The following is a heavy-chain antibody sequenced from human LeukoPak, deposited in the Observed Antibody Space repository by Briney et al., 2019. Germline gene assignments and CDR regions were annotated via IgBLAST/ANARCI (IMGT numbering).Heavy chain of an antibody. D-gene: IGHD6-13*01. CDR3: ARSSSSWYMGWFDP. J-gene: IGHJ5*02. CDR1: GGSISSYY. CDR2: IYTSGST. V-gene: IGHV4-4*07. Sequence: SETLSLTCTVSGGSISSYYWSWIRQPAGKGLEWIGRIYTSGSTNYNPSLKSRVTISVDTSKNQFSLKLSSVTAADTAVYYCARSSSSWYMGWFDPWGQGTLVTVSS.